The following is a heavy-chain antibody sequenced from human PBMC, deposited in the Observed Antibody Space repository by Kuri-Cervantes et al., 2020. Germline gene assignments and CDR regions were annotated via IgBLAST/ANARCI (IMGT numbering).Heavy chain of an antibody. V-gene: IGHV3-21*01. Sequence: GESLKISCAASGFTFSSYSMNWVRQAPGKGLEWVSSITGSSSYIYYADSVQGRFTISRDNAKNSLYLQMNSLRAEDTAVYYCARVGYCSGDSCYRHFDYWGQGTPVTVSS. CDR3: ARVGYCSGDSCYRHFDY. J-gene: IGHJ4*02. D-gene: IGHD2-15*01. CDR1: GFTFSSYS. CDR2: ITGSSSYI.